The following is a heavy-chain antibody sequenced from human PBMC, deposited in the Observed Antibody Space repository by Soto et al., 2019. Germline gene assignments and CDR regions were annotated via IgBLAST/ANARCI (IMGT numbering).Heavy chain of an antibody. Sequence: GGALRLSCSVSVFPFNSYGMHWVRQAPGKGLQYVAVISNKGGSTYYADSVKGRFIVSRDNAENTLYLQVRTLRPEDTAVYYCVKDRGIQLYNTAYYYGMDVWGQGTPVTVSS. D-gene: IGHD5-18*01. CDR2: ISNKGGST. J-gene: IGHJ6*01. CDR1: VFPFNSYG. V-gene: IGHV3-64D*06. CDR3: VKDRGIQLYNTAYYYGMDV.